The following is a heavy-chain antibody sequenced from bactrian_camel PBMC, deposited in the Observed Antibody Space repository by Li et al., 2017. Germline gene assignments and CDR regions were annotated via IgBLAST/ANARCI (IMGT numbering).Heavy chain of an antibody. D-gene: IGHD1*01. J-gene: IGHJ6*01. V-gene: IGHV3S66*01. CDR1: IFTYGDAD. Sequence: QLVESGGGSVQAGGSLTLSCSAAIFTYGDADVGWFRQPPGKEREGVAAIYPRGAITYYSDSVKGRFTISLDNAKTILYLQLNNLKPEDTAMYTCAARLGHGYCQHESMFGYWGQGTQVTVS. CDR2: IYPRGAIT. CDR3: AARLGHGYCQHESMFGY.